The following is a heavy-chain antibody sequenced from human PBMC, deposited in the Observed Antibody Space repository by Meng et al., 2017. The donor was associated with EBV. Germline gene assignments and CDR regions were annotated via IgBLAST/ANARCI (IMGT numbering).Heavy chain of an antibody. D-gene: IGHD3-22*01. CDR2: NYHSGST. CDR1: GCSLSSSKR. Sequence: GAGPGQGQPCGTPAPTCAVSGCSLSSSKRGGLVRQPPGEGLEWIGENYHSGSTNYHPSLKRRVTLSGEKSKNQFSLKLSSVTAADTAVYYCARRSLDYYDSSGFDYWGQGTLVTVSS. V-gene: IGHV4-4*02. CDR3: ARRSLDYYDSSGFDY. J-gene: IGHJ4*02.